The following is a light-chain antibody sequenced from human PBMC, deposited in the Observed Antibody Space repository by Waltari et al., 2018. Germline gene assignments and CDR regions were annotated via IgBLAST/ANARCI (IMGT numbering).Light chain of an antibody. CDR1: SSDLVGFSF. V-gene: IGLV2-14*03. CDR2: DVG. CDR3: SSYTYINPPFL. J-gene: IGLJ1*01. Sequence: QSALTQPPSVSGSPGRSITIPCTRSSSDLVGFSFVSWYQQHQAKAPKLIIYDVGHRPSGVSNRFSGSKSGNTASLTISGLQPEDEADYYCSSYTYINPPFLFGTGTKVTLL.